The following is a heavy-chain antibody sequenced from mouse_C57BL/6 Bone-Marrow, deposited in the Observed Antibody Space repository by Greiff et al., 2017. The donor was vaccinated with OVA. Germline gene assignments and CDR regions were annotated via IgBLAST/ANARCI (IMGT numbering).Heavy chain of an antibody. J-gene: IGHJ1*03. CDR1: YTFSRRVH. D-gene: IGHD1-1*01. Sequence: VHLVESGPELARPWASVKISCQAFYTFSRRVHFAIRDTNYWMQWVKQRPGQGLEWIGAIYPGNGVPSSNQMFKGKDTLTADKSSSTAYMQLSNMTSEDSAVYYRAYGRSYEDWYFDVWGTGTTVTVSS. CDR3: SEDSAVYYRAYGRSYEDWYFDV. CDR2: GQGLEWIG. V-gene: IGHV1-87*01.